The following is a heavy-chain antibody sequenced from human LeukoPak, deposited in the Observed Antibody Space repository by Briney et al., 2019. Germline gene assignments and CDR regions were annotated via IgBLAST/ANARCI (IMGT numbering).Heavy chain of an antibody. CDR1: GGSISSRSYY. J-gene: IGHJ4*02. CDR2: IYYSGST. V-gene: IGHV4-39*01. CDR3: ARRLTEYCTKGVCYWFDY. Sequence: SETLSLTCTVSGGSISSRSYYWGWIRQPPGKGQEWIGSIYYSGSTYYNPSLKSRVTISVDTSKNQFSLKLRSVTAADTAVYYCARRLTEYCTKGVCYWFDYWGRGTLVTVS. D-gene: IGHD2-8*01.